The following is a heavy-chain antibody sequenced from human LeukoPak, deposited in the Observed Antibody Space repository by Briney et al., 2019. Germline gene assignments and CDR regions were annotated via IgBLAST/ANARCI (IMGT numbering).Heavy chain of an antibody. CDR2: IYYTGST. V-gene: IGHV4-59*01. CDR3: ARAGAWNDFPY. J-gene: IGHJ4*02. Sequence: PSETLSLTCTVSGGSISSYYWSWIRQPPGKRLEWIGYIYYTGSTNYNPSLKSRVTMSVDTSKNQFSLRLNSVTAAATAVYYCARAGAWNDFPYWGRGTLVPVSS. D-gene: IGHD1-1*01. CDR1: GGSISSYY.